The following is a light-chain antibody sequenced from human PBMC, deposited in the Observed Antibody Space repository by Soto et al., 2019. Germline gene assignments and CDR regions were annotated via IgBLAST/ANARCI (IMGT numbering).Light chain of an antibody. CDR1: QIISNW. V-gene: IGKV1-5*03. CDR2: KAS. Sequence: DIQMTQSPSTLSASVGDRVTITCRASQIISNWLAWYQQKPGKAPKLLIYKASTLESGVPSRFSGSGSGTEFTLTISSLQPDDFATYFCQQYNSYSWTFGQGPKVEIK. CDR3: QQYNSYSWT. J-gene: IGKJ1*01.